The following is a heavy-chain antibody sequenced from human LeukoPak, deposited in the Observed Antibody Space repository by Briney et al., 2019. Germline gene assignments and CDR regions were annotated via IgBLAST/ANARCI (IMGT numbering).Heavy chain of an antibody. Sequence: GSLRLSCAASGFTFSSYSMNWVRQAPGKGLEWIGSIYYSGSTQYNPSLKSRVTISVDTSKNQFSLKLSSVTAADTAVYYCARPLGVAATQVDYWGQGTLVTVSS. J-gene: IGHJ4*02. CDR1: GFTFSSYSMN. CDR2: IYYSGST. D-gene: IGHD2-15*01. CDR3: ARPLGVAATQVDY. V-gene: IGHV4-39*01.